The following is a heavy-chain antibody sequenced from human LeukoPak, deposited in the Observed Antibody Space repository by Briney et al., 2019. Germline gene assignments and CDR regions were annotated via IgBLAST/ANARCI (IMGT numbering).Heavy chain of an antibody. D-gene: IGHD5-18*01. Sequence: RGESLKISCKGSGYSFTTYWIGWVRQMPGKGLEWMGIIYPGDSDIRYSPSFQGQVTISADKSISTAYLQWSSLKASDTAMYYCARVDERRRIQLWSSDWFDPWGQGTLVTVSS. CDR3: ARVDERRRIQLWSSDWFDP. CDR2: IYPGDSDI. CDR1: GYSFTTYW. V-gene: IGHV5-51*01. J-gene: IGHJ5*02.